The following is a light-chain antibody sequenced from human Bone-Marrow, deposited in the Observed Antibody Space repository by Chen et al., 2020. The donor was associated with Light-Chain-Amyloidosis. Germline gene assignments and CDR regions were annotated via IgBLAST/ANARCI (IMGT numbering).Light chain of an antibody. CDR1: NIGSTS. J-gene: IGLJ3*02. CDR3: QVWDRSSDRPV. CDR2: ADS. V-gene: IGLV3-21*02. Sequence: SYVLTQPSSVSVAPGPKATIACGGNNIGSTSVHWYQQTPGPAPLLVVYADSDRPSGIPERLSGSNSGNTATLTISRVEAGDEADYYCQVWDRSSDRPVFGGGTKLTVL.